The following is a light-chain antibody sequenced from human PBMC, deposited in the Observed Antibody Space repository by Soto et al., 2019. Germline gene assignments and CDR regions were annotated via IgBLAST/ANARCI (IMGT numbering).Light chain of an antibody. J-gene: IGLJ1*01. CDR1: SRDVGGYNY. CDR3: SSYGGYNNVV. Sequence: QSVLTQPASVSGSPGQSITISCTGTSRDVGGYNYVSWFQQHPGKAPKLIIHEVNQRPSGVPDRFSGSKSGNTASLTVSGLQAEDEGTYYCSSYGGYNNVVFGTGTKVTVL. CDR2: EVN. V-gene: IGLV2-8*01.